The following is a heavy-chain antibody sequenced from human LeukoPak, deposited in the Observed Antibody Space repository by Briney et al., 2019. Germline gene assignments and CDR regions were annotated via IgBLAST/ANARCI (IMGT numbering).Heavy chain of an antibody. CDR1: GGSNSSSSYY. V-gene: IGHV4-39*01. CDR2: IYYSGST. J-gene: IGHJ4*02. CDR3: ARCNAIFGVVIPSFDY. D-gene: IGHD3-3*01. Sequence: SETLSLTRTVSGGSNSSSSYYWGWIRQPPGKGLEWIGSIYYSGSTYYNPSLKSRVTISVDTSKNQFSLKLSSVTAADTAVYYCARCNAIFGVVIPSFDYWGQGTLVTVSS.